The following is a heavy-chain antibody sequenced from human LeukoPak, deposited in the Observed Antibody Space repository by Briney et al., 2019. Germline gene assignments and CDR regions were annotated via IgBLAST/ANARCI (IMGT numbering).Heavy chain of an antibody. J-gene: IGHJ6*03. Sequence: PSETLSLTCTVSGYSISSGYYWGWIRQPPGKGLEWIGSIYHSGSTYYNPSLKSRVTISVDTSKNQFSLKLSSVTAADTAVYYCATIPQKAVTTSQGSPYYYYYYMDVWGKGTTVTVSS. D-gene: IGHD4-17*01. CDR3: ATIPQKAVTTSQGSPYYYYYYMDV. V-gene: IGHV4-38-2*02. CDR2: IYHSGST. CDR1: GYSISSGYY.